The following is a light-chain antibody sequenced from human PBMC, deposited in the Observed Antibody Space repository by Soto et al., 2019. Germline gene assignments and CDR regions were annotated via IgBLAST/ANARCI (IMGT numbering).Light chain of an antibody. Sequence: QSALTQPRSVSWSPGQSVTISCTGPSSDVGGYNYVSWYQHHPGKAPKVIIYDVTKRPSGVPDRFSGSKSGSTASLTISGLQADDEADYYCCAYAGRFVFGTGTKLTVL. J-gene: IGLJ1*01. CDR2: DVT. V-gene: IGLV2-11*01. CDR1: SSDVGGYNY. CDR3: CAYAGRFV.